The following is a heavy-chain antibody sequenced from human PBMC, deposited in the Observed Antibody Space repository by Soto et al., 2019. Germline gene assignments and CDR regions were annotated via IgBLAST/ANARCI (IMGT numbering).Heavy chain of an antibody. J-gene: IGHJ4*01. D-gene: IGHD6-19*01. CDR3: ARGAVPDY. V-gene: IGHV4-59*01. CDR1: GGSISSYY. Sequence: QVQLQESGPGLVKPSETLSLTCTVSGGSISSYYWSWIRLPPGKGLEWIVYIYYSGSTNYNPSLKSRVTISVDTSKNQFSLKLSSVTAADTAVYYCARGAVPDYWGHGTLVTVSS. CDR2: IYYSGST.